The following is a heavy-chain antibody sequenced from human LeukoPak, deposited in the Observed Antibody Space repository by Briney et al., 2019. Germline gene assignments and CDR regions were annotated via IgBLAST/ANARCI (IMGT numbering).Heavy chain of an antibody. V-gene: IGHV4-39*07. J-gene: IGHJ5*02. CDR3: ARGGSEGVCGGDCYSRFDP. D-gene: IGHD2-21*02. CDR2: IYYSGST. CDR1: GGSISSSSYY. Sequence: PSETLSLTCTVSGGSISSSSYYWGWIRQPPGKGLEWIGSIYYSGSTYYNPSLKSRVTISVDTSKNQFSLKLSSVTAADTAVYYCARGGSEGVCGGDCYSRFDPWGQGTLVTVSS.